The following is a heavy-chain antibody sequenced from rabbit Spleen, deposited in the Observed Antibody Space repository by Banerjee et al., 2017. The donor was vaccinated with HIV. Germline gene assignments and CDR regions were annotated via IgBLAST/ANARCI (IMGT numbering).Heavy chain of an antibody. CDR1: GVSFSDKDV. J-gene: IGHJ4*01. CDR3: ARDLVTAIGWNFAL. D-gene: IGHD7-1*01. V-gene: IGHV1S45*01. Sequence: QEQLEESGGDLVKPGASLTLTCTASGVSFSDKDVMCWVRQAPGKGLEWITCINIATGKSVYASWVSGRFIMSRTSSTTVTLQMISLTAADTATYFCARDLVTAIGWNFALWGPGTLVTVS. CDR2: INIATGKS.